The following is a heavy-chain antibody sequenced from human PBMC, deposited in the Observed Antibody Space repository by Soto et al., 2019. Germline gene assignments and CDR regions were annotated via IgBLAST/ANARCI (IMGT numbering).Heavy chain of an antibody. CDR1: GYTFKDYD. J-gene: IGHJ2*01. Sequence: QVQLLQSGAEVKKHGTSVRVSCRASGYTFKDYDINWVRRAPGQGLEWMGWMNPNSGNTAYARKFHDRITMTRSVSARTAFMELSSLTPEDTAVYYCARRMTWSLWCFDLWGSGTQVTVSS. D-gene: IGHD3-3*01. CDR3: ARRMTWSLWCFDL. CDR2: MNPNSGNT. V-gene: IGHV1-8*01.